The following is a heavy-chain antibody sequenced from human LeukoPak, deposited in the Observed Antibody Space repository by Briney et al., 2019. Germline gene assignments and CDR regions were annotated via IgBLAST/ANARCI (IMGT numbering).Heavy chain of an antibody. J-gene: IGHJ4*02. Sequence: SETLSLTCAVYGGSFSGYYWSWIRQPPGKGLEWIGEINHSGSTNYNPSLKSRVTISVDTSKNQFSLKLSSVTAADTAVYYCARRYSNYFIDYWGQGTLVTVSS. CDR3: ARRYSNYFIDY. CDR1: GGSFSGYY. CDR2: INHSGST. V-gene: IGHV4-34*01. D-gene: IGHD4-11*01.